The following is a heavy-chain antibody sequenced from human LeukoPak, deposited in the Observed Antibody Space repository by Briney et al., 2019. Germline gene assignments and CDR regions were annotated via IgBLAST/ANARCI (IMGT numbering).Heavy chain of an antibody. CDR1: GFTFSSYA. CDR2: ISGSGGST. J-gene: IGHJ4*02. V-gene: IGHV3-23*01. D-gene: IGHD6-13*01. CDR3: AKEAIVATRMRGYSSSWCFDY. Sequence: PGGSLRLSCAASGFTFSSYAMSWVRQAPGKGLEWVSAISGSGGSTYYADSVKGRFTISRDNSKNTLYLQMNSLRAEDTAVYYCAKEAIVATRMRGYSSSWCFDYWGQGTLVTVSS.